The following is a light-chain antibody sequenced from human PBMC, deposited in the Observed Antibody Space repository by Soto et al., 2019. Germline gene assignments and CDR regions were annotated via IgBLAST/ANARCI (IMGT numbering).Light chain of an antibody. CDR3: SSYTSTSRLEV. CDR1: SSDIGNYDF. J-gene: IGLJ3*02. Sequence: QSALTQPASVSGSPGQSITISCTGTSSDIGNYDFVSWYQHHPGKAPKLMIYDVSNRPSGISNRFFGSKSGNTASLTISGLQAEDEANYYCSSYTSTSRLEVFGGGTKLTVL. CDR2: DVS. V-gene: IGLV2-14*01.